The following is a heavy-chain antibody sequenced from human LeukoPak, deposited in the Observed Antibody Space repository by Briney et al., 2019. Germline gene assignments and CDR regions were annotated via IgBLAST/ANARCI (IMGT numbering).Heavy chain of an antibody. J-gene: IGHJ6*03. CDR1: GGSISSYF. V-gene: IGHV4-4*07. D-gene: IGHD3-22*01. CDR2: IYTSGST. Sequence: SETLSLTCTVSGGSISSYFWSWVRQPAGKGLEWIGRIYTSGSTNYNPSLKSRVTMSVDTPKNQFSLRLSSVTAADTAVYYCTRDSSGYSSRYYYYYMDVWGKGTTVTVSS. CDR3: TRDSSGYSSRYYYYYMDV.